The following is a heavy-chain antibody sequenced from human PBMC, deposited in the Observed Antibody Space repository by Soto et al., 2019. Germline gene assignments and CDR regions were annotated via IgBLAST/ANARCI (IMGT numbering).Heavy chain of an antibody. J-gene: IGHJ6*02. D-gene: IGHD3-10*02. CDR3: ARDRLVFVDFGGMDV. Sequence: EVQLVESGGGLVQAGGSLRLSCAASGFTFRSYWMHWVRQVPGKGLVWVARISSDGSNINYADSVKGLFTISRENAKNTLHLQMNSLRAEDTAVYYCARDRLVFVDFGGMDVWGQGTTVTVSS. CDR1: GFTFRSYW. CDR2: ISSDGSNI. V-gene: IGHV3-74*01.